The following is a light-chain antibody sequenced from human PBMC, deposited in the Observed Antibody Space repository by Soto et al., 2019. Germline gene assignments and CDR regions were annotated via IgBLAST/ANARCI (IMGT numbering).Light chain of an antibody. Sequence: QSVLTQPPSVSAAPGQTVTISCSGSSSNVGNNFVAWYQQLPGTAPKPLIYANNKRPSGIPDRFSGSKSGTSATLGITGLQTGDEADYYCGTWDNSLSAHVLFGGGTKLTVL. J-gene: IGLJ2*01. CDR2: ANN. CDR3: GTWDNSLSAHVL. CDR1: SSNVGNNF. V-gene: IGLV1-51*01.